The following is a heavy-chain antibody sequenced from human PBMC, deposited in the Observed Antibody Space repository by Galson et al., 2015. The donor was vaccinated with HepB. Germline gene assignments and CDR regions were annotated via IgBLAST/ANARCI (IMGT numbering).Heavy chain of an antibody. J-gene: IGHJ4*02. D-gene: IGHD1-26*01. V-gene: IGHV3-21*01. CDR1: GFTFSSYS. CDR2: ISSSSSYI. Sequence: SLRLSCAASGFTFSSYSMNWVRQAPGKGLEWVSSISSSSSYIYYADSVKGRFTISRDNAKNSLYLQMNSLRAGDTAVYYCARDRIVGATTPLFWGQGTLVTVSS. CDR3: ARDRIVGATTPLF.